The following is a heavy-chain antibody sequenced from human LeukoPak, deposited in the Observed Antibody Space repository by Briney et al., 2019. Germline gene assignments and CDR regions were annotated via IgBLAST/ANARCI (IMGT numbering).Heavy chain of an antibody. V-gene: IGHV1-2*02. Sequence: ASVKVSCKASGYTFTEYYIHWVRQAPGQGLEWMGLINLNSGGTKYAQKFQGRVTITMDTPISTAYMNLSRLRSDATAVYYCTRDFLTAAAHFGGYWGQGTLVTVSS. J-gene: IGHJ4*02. CDR1: GYTFTEYY. CDR3: TRDFLTAAAHFGGY. CDR2: INLNSGGT. D-gene: IGHD6-13*01.